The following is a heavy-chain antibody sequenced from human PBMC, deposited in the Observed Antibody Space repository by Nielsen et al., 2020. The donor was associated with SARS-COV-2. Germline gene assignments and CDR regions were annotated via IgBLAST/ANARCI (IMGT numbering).Heavy chain of an antibody. V-gene: IGHV1-18*01. J-gene: IGHJ4*02. CDR1: GYTFISYA. Sequence: ASVKVSCKASGYTFISYAITWVRQAPGQGLEWMGRISSYNGNTNYAQKFQGRVTMTRSTSTSTAYMELHSLGSEDTAVYYCASCKGDGKYFDCEGFDYWGQGTLVTVSS. CDR2: ISSYNGNT. D-gene: IGHD3-9*01. CDR3: ASCKGDGKYFDCEGFDY.